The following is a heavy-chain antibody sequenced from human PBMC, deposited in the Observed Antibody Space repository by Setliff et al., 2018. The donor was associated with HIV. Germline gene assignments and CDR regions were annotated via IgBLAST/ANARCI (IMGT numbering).Heavy chain of an antibody. J-gene: IGHJ4*02. CDR2: IYYSGST. CDR3: ARWDGGSGSYSIDY. V-gene: IGHV4-59*06. D-gene: IGHD3-10*01. CDR1: GGSISSYY. Sequence: SETLSLTCTVSGGSISSYYWSWIRQPPGKGLGWIGYIYYSGSTYYNPSLKSRVTISVDTSKNQFSLKLSSVTAADTAVYYCARWDGGSGSYSIDYWGQGTLVTVSS.